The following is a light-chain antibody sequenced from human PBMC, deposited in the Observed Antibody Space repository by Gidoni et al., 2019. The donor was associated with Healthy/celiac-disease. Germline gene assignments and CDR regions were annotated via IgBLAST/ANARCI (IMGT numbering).Light chain of an antibody. J-gene: IGLJ2*01. Sequence: QSALTQPASVSGAPGQSITISCTGTSSDVGSYNLVSLDQQHPGKAPKLMFYEGSKRPSGVSHLFSGSKSGNTASLTIAVLQAEDDSDYYCCSSAGSSTYVVFGGGTKLTVL. CDR2: EGS. V-gene: IGLV2-23*01. CDR1: SSDVGSYNL. CDR3: CSSAGSSTYVV.